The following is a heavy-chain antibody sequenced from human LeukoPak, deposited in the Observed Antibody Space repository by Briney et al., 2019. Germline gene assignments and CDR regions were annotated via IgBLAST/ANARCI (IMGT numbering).Heavy chain of an antibody. CDR2: IRYDGSDK. CDR1: GFIFSSYG. V-gene: IGHV3-30*02. D-gene: IGHD5-24*01. Sequence: PGGSLRLSCAASGFIFSSYGMHWVRQAPGKGLEWVAFIRYDGSDKYYADSVKGRFTISRENAKNSLYLQMNSLRAGDTAVYYCARGAKEMGHMDVWGKGTTVTISS. J-gene: IGHJ6*03. CDR3: ARGAKEMGHMDV.